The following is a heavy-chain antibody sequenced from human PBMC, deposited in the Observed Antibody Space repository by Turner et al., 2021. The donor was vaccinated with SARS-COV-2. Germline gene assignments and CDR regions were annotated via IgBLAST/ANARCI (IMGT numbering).Heavy chain of an antibody. CDR1: GYTFTSYG. CDR3: ARGPRGYDFWSGYPNWFDP. Sequence: QVQLVQSGAEVKKPGASVKVSCKASGYTFTSYGISWVRQAPGQGLEWMGWINPNSGGTNYAQKFQGRVTMTRDTSISTAYMELSRLRSDDTAVYYCARGPRGYDFWSGYPNWFDPWGQGTLVTVSS. V-gene: IGHV1-2*02. CDR2: INPNSGGT. J-gene: IGHJ5*02. D-gene: IGHD3-3*01.